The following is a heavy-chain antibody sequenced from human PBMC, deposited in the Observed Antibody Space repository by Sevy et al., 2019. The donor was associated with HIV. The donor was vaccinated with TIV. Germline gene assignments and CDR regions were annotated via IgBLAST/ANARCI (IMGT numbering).Heavy chain of an antibody. V-gene: IGHV4-59*01. Sequence: SETLSLTCTVSGGSISSYYWSWIRQPPGKGLEWIGYIYYSGSTNYNPSLKSRVTISVATSKNQFSLKLSSVTAADTAVYYCARDKSGLSIAARYFDYWGQGTLVTVSS. D-gene: IGHD6-6*01. CDR3: ARDKSGLSIAARYFDY. J-gene: IGHJ4*02. CDR1: GGSISSYY. CDR2: IYYSGST.